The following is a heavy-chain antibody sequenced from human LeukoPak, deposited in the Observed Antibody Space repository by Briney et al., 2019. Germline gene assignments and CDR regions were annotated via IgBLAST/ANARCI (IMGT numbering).Heavy chain of an antibody. Sequence: ASVKVSCKASRGTFSSYAISWVRQAPGQGLEWMGGIIPIFGTANYARKFQGRVTITADESTSTAYMELSSLRSEDTAVYYCARDRPGRYCSSTSCYTASPFDPWGQGTLVIVSS. CDR3: ARDRPGRYCSSTSCYTASPFDP. J-gene: IGHJ5*02. D-gene: IGHD2-2*02. CDR1: RGTFSSYA. V-gene: IGHV1-69*13. CDR2: IIPIFGTA.